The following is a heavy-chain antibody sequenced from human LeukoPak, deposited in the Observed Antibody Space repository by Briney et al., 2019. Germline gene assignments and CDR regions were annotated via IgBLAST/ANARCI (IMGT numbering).Heavy chain of an antibody. D-gene: IGHD6-19*01. CDR2: ISSSSSTI. CDR1: GFTFSSYS. Sequence: PGGSLRLSCAASGFTFSSYSMNWVRQAPGKGLEWVSYISSSSSTIYHADSVKGRFTISRDNTKNSLYLQMNSLRDEDTAVYYCARREGYTSGWYNYWGQGTLVTVSS. CDR3: ARREGYTSGWYNY. J-gene: IGHJ4*02. V-gene: IGHV3-48*02.